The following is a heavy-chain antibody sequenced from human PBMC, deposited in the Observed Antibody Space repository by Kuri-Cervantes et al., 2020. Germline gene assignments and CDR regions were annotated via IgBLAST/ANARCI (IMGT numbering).Heavy chain of an antibody. J-gene: IGHJ6*02. D-gene: IGHD6-13*01. CDR2: IGGGST. CDR1: GFTVSGHE. Sequence: GESLKISCAGSGFTVSGHEMSWVRQAPGKGLEWVSSIGGGSTNYADSTKGRFTISRDNSKNTLHLHMNSLRAENTALCYCARDIAATRYYYYGMDIWGQGTTVTVSS. V-gene: IGHV3-38-3*01. CDR3: ARDIAATRYYYYGMDI.